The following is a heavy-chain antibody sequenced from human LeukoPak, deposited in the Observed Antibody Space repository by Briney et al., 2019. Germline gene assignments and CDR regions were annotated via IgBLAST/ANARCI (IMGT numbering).Heavy chain of an antibody. Sequence: AGSLRLTCAASGVSFNDYTLHWVRQAPGKGLELVPLITRDGGHTYYADSVKGRFTISRDISKKSFYLQMNSLGTDDTDLYYCATERSWYFDHWGQGTLVTVS. CDR3: ATERSWYFDH. CDR1: GVSFNDYT. J-gene: IGHJ4*02. V-gene: IGHV3-43*01. D-gene: IGHD3-16*01. CDR2: ITRDGGHT.